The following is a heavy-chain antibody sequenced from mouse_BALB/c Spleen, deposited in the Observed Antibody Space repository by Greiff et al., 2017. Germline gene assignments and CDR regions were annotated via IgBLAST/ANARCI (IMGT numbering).Heavy chain of an antibody. J-gene: IGHJ2*01. D-gene: IGHD2-1*01. CDR2: INPGSGGT. V-gene: IGHV1-54*01. CDR1: GYAFTNYL. Sequence: QVQLKESGAELVRPGTSVKVSCKASGYAFTNYLIEWVKQRPGQGLEWIGVINPGSGGTNYNEKFKGKATLTADKSSSTAYMQLSSLTSDDSAVYFCASYGNYGFDYWGQGTTLTVSS. CDR3: ASYGNYGFDY.